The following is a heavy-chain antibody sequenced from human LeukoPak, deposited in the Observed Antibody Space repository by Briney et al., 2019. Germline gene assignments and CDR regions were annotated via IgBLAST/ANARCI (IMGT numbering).Heavy chain of an antibody. CDR3: VRDARREYYDYVWGSYDY. D-gene: IGHD3-16*01. V-gene: IGHV1-18*01. CDR1: GYTFTSYG. CDR2: ISAYNGNT. Sequence: ASVKVSCKASGYTFTSYGISWVRQAPGQGLEWMGWISAYNGNTNYAQKLQGRVTMATDTSTSTAYMELRSLRSDDTAVYYCVRDARREYYDYVWGSYDYWGQGTLVTVSS. J-gene: IGHJ4*02.